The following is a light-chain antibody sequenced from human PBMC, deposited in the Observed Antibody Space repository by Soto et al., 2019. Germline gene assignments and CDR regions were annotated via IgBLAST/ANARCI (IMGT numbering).Light chain of an antibody. CDR3: QHYGTSLTST. Sequence: EIVMAQSPATLSVSPAERAALSCRAIQSVSVSYFDWSQYKPSPAHRLLIYGSSRRATGTPDRYSGSGTGTDSTLTITRLKPEDFAVYYCQHYGTSLTSTFGPGTKVDIK. CDR1: QSVSVSY. CDR2: GSS. V-gene: IGKV3-20*01. J-gene: IGKJ3*01.